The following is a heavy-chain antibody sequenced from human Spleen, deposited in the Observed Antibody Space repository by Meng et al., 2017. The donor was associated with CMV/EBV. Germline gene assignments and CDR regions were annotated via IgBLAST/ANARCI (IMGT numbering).Heavy chain of an antibody. V-gene: IGHV3-30*02. Sequence: GGSLRLSCAASGFTFSNYGMHWVRQAPGKGLEWVAFIRYDGSSKHYADSVKGRFTISRDNSKNTLYLQMNSLRAEDTAVYYCASGYSYGYYYYYGMDVWGQGTTVTVSS. CDR2: IRYDGSSK. D-gene: IGHD5-18*01. CDR1: GFTFSNYG. J-gene: IGHJ6*02. CDR3: ASGYSYGYYYYYGMDV.